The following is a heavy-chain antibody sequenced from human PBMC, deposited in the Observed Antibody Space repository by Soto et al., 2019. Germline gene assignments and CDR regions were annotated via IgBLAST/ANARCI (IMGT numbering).Heavy chain of an antibody. J-gene: IGHJ4*02. D-gene: IGHD1-26*01. Sequence: QVQLQESGPGLVKPSETLSLTCTVSGGSITGYHWSWIRQPPGKGLEWIGYTHGSGITNYNPSLQSRVTISLVTSKNHFSLKLSSVTAADTAVYYCASYIEGGGGRGYWGQGHLLTVSS. CDR3: ASYIEGGGGRGY. CDR1: GGSITGYH. V-gene: IGHV4-59*01. CDR2: THGSGIT.